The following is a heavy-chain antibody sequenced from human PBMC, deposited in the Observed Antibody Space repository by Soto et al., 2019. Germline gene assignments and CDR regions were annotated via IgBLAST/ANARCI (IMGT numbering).Heavy chain of an antibody. CDR2: IWFDGSKK. Sequence: QVKLVESGGGVVQPGRSLRLSCAASGFSFSSYAMHWVRQAPGKGLEWLAVIWFDGSKKYYADSVKGRFTISRDNSKNTVYLDMNSLTADDSGVFYCARAHTMMILDRFDPWGHGTLVTVSS. CDR1: GFSFSSYA. CDR3: ARAHTMMILDRFDP. J-gene: IGHJ5*02. D-gene: IGHD3-22*01. V-gene: IGHV3-33*08.